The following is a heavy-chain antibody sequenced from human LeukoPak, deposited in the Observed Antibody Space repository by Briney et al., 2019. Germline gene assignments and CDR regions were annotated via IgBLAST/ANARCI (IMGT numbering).Heavy chain of an antibody. CDR1: GFTFSSYG. D-gene: IGHD3-16*02. J-gene: IGHJ4*02. V-gene: IGHV3-30*02. Sequence: PGGSLRLSCAASGFTFSSYGMHWVRQAPGKGLEWVAFIRYDGSNKYYADSVKGRFTISRDNSKNTLYLQMNSLRAEDTAVYYCASEIPRVWGSYRQIDYWGQGTLVTVSS. CDR2: IRYDGSNK. CDR3: ASEIPRVWGSYRQIDY.